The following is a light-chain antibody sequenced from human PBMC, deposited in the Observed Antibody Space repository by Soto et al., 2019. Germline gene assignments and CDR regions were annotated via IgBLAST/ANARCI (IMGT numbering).Light chain of an antibody. CDR1: QGITNTY. J-gene: IGKJ5*01. V-gene: IGKV3-20*01. Sequence: LTQSPGTLSLSPGERATLSCRASQGITNTYLAWYQQKPGQAPRLLIYGASIRATGIPDRFSGSGSGTDFTLTISRLEPEDFAVYYCQQYGGSPPVTFGQGTRLEIK. CDR2: GAS. CDR3: QQYGGSPPVT.